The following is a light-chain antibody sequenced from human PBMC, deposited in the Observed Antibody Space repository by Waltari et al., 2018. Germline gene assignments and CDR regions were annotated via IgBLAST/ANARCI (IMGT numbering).Light chain of an antibody. CDR2: AVS. CDR3: SSYTSRNTHVI. Sequence: QSALIQPASVSGSPGQSITISCTGSSSHIGGYDFVPWYHRRPGKAPQLLISAVSRRPSAVSNRFSGSKSGNRASLTISGLRPEDEGDYYCSSYTSRNTHVIFGGGTKLTVL. J-gene: IGLJ2*01. CDR1: SSHIGGYDF. V-gene: IGLV2-14*03.